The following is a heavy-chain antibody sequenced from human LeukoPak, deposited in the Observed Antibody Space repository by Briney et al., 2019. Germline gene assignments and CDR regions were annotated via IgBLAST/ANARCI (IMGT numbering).Heavy chain of an antibody. CDR1: GGSFSGYY. CDR2: INHSGST. V-gene: IGHV4-34*01. CDR3: ARVPDYYYDSSGYGLDY. Sequence: KPSETLSLTCAVYGGSFSGYYWSWIRQPPGKGLEWIGEINHSGSTNYNPSLKSRVTISVDTSKNQSSLKLSSVTAADTAVYYCARVPDYYYDSSGYGLDYWGQGTLVTVSS. D-gene: IGHD3-22*01. J-gene: IGHJ4*02.